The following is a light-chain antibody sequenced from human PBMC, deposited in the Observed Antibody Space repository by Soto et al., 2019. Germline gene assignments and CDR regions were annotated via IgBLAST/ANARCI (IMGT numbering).Light chain of an antibody. J-gene: IGLJ3*02. CDR1: TGAVTSDHW. CDR2: DIS. CDR3: LLSSSGAWV. V-gene: IGLV7-46*01. Sequence: QAVVTQEPSLTVSPGGTVSLTCGSSTGAVTSDHWPYWFQQKPGQAPRTLIYDISSKHSWTPARFSGSLLGGKAALALSGAQPEDEADYYCLLSSSGAWVFGGGTKVTVL.